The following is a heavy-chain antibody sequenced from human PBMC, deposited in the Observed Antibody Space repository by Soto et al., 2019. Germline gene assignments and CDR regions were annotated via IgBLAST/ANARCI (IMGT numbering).Heavy chain of an antibody. V-gene: IGHV3-33*01. J-gene: IGHJ5*02. CDR1: GFTFSDYG. D-gene: IGHD1-7*01. CDR3: ARDRAAGTTSLFDP. CDR2: IWYDGSNK. Sequence: QVQLVESGGGVVQPGRSLRPSCAASGFTFSDYGMHWVRQAPGKGLEWVAVIWYDGSNKYYADSVKGRFTISRDNFKTTLYLQMNSLRAEDTAVYYCARDRAAGTTSLFDPWGQGTRVTVSS.